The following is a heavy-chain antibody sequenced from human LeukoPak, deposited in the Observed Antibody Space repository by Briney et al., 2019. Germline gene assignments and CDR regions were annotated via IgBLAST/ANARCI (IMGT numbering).Heavy chain of an antibody. J-gene: IGHJ4*02. D-gene: IGHD6-13*01. CDR2: ISSGGSTI. CDR3: ARRAAAVRCFDY. Sequence: PGGSLRLSCAVSGFTFSDYYMSWIRQAPGKGLEWVSYISSGGSTISHADSVKGRFTISRDNAENSLYLQMNSLRAEDTAVYYCARRAAAVRCFDYWGQGTLVTVSS. V-gene: IGHV3-11*01. CDR1: GFTFSDYY.